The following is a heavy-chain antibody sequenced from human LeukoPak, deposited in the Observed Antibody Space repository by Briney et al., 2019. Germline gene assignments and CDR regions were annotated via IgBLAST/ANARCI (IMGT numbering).Heavy chain of an antibody. D-gene: IGHD4-17*01. V-gene: IGHV4-59*12. J-gene: IGHJ5*02. Sequence: PSETLSLTCTVSGGSIRSYFWSWLRQPPGKGLEWIGYIYYSGSTYYNPSLKSRVTISVDTSKNQFSLKLSSVTAADTAVYYCARGHGDYINHWGQGTLVTVSS. CDR1: GGSIRSYF. CDR2: IYYSGST. CDR3: ARGHGDYINH.